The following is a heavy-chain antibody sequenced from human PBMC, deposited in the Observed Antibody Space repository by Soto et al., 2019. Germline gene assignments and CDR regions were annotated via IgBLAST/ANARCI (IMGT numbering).Heavy chain of an antibody. D-gene: IGHD6-13*01. CDR3: ARCIAAAGPIDY. J-gene: IGHJ4*02. CDR1: GDTISTGGYT. CDR2: IYYSGST. Sequence: LSLTCDVSGDTISTGGYTWAWIRQPPGKGLEWIGYIYYSGSTYYNPSLKSRVTISADTSKNQFSLKVSSVTAADTAVYYCARCIAAAGPIDYWGQGTLVTVSS. V-gene: IGHV4-30-4*08.